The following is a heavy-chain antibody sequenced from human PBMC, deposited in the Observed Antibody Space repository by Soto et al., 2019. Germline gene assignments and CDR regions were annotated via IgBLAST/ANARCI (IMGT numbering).Heavy chain of an antibody. Sequence: EVQLLESGGGLVQPGGSLRLSCAASGFTFSSYAMSWVRQAPGQGLEWVSAISGSGGSTYYADSVKGRFTISRDNSKNTLYLQMNSLRAEDTAVYYCAKAFIGGFIAFDIWGQGTMVTVSS. CDR3: AKAFIGGFIAFDI. D-gene: IGHD3-16*01. CDR2: ISGSGGST. J-gene: IGHJ3*02. V-gene: IGHV3-23*01. CDR1: GFTFSSYA.